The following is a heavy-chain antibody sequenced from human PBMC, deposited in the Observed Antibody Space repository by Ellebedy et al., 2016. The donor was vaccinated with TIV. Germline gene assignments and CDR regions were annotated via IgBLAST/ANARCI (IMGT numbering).Heavy chain of an antibody. CDR2: IYYSGST. CDR1: GGSISSYY. J-gene: IGHJ5*02. V-gene: IGHV4-59*13. D-gene: IGHD3-3*01. Sequence: SETLSLTXTVSGGSISSYYWSWIRQPPGKGLEWIGYIYYSGSTNYNPSLKSRVTISVDTSKNQFSLKLSSVTAADTAVYYCARYTIFGVVNKGWFNPWGQGTLVTVSS. CDR3: ARYTIFGVVNKGWFNP.